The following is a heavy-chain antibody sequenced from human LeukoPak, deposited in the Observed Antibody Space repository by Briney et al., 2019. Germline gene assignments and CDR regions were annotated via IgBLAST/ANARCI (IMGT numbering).Heavy chain of an antibody. D-gene: IGHD6-6*01. CDR3: AREGRLPPRPRFDS. V-gene: IGHV3-7*01. J-gene: IGHJ4*02. CDR1: GFTFSYHW. CDR2: IKADGSET. Sequence: GGSLRLSCAASGFTFSYHWMSWVRQAPGKGLEWVANIKADGSETYYMNSVKGRFTISRDNAKNSLYLQVSSLRAEDTAVYYCAREGRLPPRPRFDSWGQGTLVTVSS.